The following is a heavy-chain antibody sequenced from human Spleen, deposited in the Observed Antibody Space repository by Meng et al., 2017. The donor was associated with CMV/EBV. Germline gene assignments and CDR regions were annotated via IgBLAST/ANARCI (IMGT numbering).Heavy chain of an antibody. V-gene: IGHV4-59*01. CDR1: GGFIISYY. D-gene: IGHD2-2*01. J-gene: IGHJ4*02. CDR2: IYYSGST. CDR3: AREKCSSTTCYFDY. Sequence: QRQELCQGLAQPSATRSPICAVFGGFIISYYWSWFRQRPGKRLEWSGYIYYSGSTNNNPSLKSRVTLSVDTSKNQFSLKLSSVTAADTAIYYCAREKCSSTTCYFDYWGQGTLVTVSS.